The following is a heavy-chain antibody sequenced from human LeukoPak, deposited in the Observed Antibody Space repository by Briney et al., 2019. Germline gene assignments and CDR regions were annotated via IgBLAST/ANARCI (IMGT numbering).Heavy chain of an antibody. CDR1: GFTFSSYD. CDR2: IGTAGDT. D-gene: IGHD1-1*01. J-gene: IGHJ6*03. CDR3: ARAGLDGYWKPFYMDV. V-gene: IGHV3-13*01. Sequence: GGSLRLSCAASGFTFSSYDMHWVRQATGKGLEWVSAIGTAGDTYYPGSVKGRFTISRENAKNSLYLQMNSLRAGDTAVYYCARAGLDGYWKPFYMDVWGKGTTVTVSS.